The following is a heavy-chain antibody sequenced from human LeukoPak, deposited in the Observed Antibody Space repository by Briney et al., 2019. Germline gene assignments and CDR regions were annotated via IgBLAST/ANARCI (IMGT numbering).Heavy chain of an antibody. CDR2: ISAYNGNT. J-gene: IGHJ3*02. V-gene: IGHV1-18*01. CDR3: ARALQPYGDWQAFDI. D-gene: IGHD4-17*01. Sequence: ASVKVSCKASGYTFTSYGISWVRQAPGQGLEWMGWISAYNGNTNYAQKLQGRVTMTTDTSTNTAYMEQRSLRSDDTAVYYCARALQPYGDWQAFDIWGQGTMVSVSS. CDR1: GYTFTSYG.